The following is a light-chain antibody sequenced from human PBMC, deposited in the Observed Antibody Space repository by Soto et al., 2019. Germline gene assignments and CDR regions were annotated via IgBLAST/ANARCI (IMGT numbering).Light chain of an antibody. V-gene: IGLV2-14*01. CDR3: SSYARSGTLYV. Sequence: QSVLTQPASVSGSPGQSITISCTGTSSDVGVYDYVSWYQLHPGKAPKLMVFEVSNRPSGVSYRFSGSKSGNTASLTISGLQAEDEADYYCSSYARSGTLYVFGTGTKVTVL. CDR1: SSDVGVYDY. CDR2: EVS. J-gene: IGLJ1*01.